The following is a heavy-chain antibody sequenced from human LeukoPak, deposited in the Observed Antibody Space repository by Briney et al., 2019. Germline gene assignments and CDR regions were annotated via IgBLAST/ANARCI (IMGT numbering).Heavy chain of an antibody. D-gene: IGHD6-25*01. CDR1: GGSISSGGYY. J-gene: IGHJ4*02. V-gene: IGHV4-31*03. Sequence: SETLSLTCTVSGGSISSGGYYWSWIRQHPGQGLEWIGYIYYSGSTYYNPSLKSRVTISVDTSKNQFSLKLSSVTAADTAVYYCASKGGSEYYFDYWGQGTLVTVSS. CDR3: ASKGGSEYYFDY. CDR2: IYYSGST.